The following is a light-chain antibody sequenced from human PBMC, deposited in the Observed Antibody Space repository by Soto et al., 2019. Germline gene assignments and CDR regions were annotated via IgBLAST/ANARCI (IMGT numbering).Light chain of an antibody. CDR2: GAS. Sequence: QVTQSPSTLSACLGDRVTISCRASQGIGNALGWYQQKPGKPPKVLIYGASNLQSGVPPRFSGSGSGTGFTLTISSLQPEDVAAYYCQKYNSAPLTFGGGTKVDIK. CDR3: QKYNSAPLT. CDR1: QGIGNA. J-gene: IGKJ4*01. V-gene: IGKV1-6*01.